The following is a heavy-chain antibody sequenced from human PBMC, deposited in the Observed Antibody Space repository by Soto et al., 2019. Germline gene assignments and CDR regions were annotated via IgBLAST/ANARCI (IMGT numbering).Heavy chain of an antibody. Sequence: QLQLQESGPGLVKPSETLSLTCTVSGGSISSGPYSWGWIRQPPGEGLEWNATFHYSENTHYSPFLESRVTISVDTSKNQFSMTGTPVTAAHTALYYCARQGGYCSSTNCYGYYAMDDCGQGTTVTVSS. D-gene: IGHD2-2*01. J-gene: IGHJ6*02. CDR2: FHYSENT. CDR3: ARQGGYCSSTNCYGYYAMDD. CDR1: GGSISSGPYS. V-gene: IGHV4-39*01.